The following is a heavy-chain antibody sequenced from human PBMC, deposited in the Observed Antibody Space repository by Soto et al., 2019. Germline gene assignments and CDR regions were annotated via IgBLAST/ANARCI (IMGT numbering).Heavy chain of an antibody. D-gene: IGHD1-1*01. CDR1: GFTFSNAW. CDR2: IKSKTDGGTT. J-gene: IGHJ4*02. CDR3: TTGYTYTKNS. Sequence: EVQLVESGGGLVIPGGSLRLSCAASGFTFSNAWLSWVRQAPGKGLEWVGRIKSKTDGGTTDYTAPVKGRFTISRDDSKCTLYLQMNSLKIEDRDVYYCTTGYTYTKNSGGQGTLVPFSS. V-gene: IGHV3-15*01.